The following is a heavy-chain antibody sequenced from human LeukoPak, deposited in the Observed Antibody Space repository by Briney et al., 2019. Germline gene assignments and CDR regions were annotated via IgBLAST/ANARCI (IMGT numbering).Heavy chain of an antibody. CDR2: IIPIFGTA. Sequence: ASVKVSCKASGGTFSSYAISWVRQAPGQGLEWMGGIIPIFGTANYAQKFQGRVTITADESTSTACMELSSLRSEDTAVYYCARDRTPYGGNWEGSFDYWGQGTLVTVSS. CDR3: ARDRTPYGGNWEGSFDY. J-gene: IGHJ4*02. D-gene: IGHD4-23*01. CDR1: GGTFSSYA. V-gene: IGHV1-69*13.